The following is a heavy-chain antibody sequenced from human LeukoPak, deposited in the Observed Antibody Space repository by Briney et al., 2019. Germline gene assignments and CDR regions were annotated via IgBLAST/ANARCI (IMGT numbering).Heavy chain of an antibody. CDR2: MNPNSGNT. CDR1: GYTFTSYD. J-gene: IGHJ3*02. Sequence: ASVKVSCKASGYTFTSYDINWVRQATGQGLEWMGWMNPNSGNTGYAQKFQGRVTMTRNTSISTAYMELSSLRSEDTAVYYCATVPWETLGAFDIWGQGTMVTVSS. V-gene: IGHV1-8*01. CDR3: ATVPWETLGAFDI. D-gene: IGHD1-26*01.